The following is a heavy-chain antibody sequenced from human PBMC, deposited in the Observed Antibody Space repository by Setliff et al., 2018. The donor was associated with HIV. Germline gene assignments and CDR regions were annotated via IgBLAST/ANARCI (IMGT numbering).Heavy chain of an antibody. V-gene: IGHV5-51*01. Sequence: GESLKISCQGSGYSFTSYWIAWVRQVPGKGLEWMGIIYPGDSDTRYSPSFQGQVTISADKSISTAYLQWRSLQALDTAVYYCARRTRRRGSSYGNIDYWGQGTLVTVSS. J-gene: IGHJ4*02. CDR1: GYSFTSYW. D-gene: IGHD5-18*01. CDR2: IYPGDSDT. CDR3: ARRTRRRGSSYGNIDY.